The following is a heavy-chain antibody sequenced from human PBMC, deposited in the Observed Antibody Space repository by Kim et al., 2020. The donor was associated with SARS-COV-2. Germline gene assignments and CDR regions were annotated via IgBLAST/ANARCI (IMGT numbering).Heavy chain of an antibody. CDR1: GFTFSSYA. CDR3: AKGVGGSGSYFSGPNYYYYGMDV. D-gene: IGHD3-10*01. J-gene: IGHJ6*02. V-gene: IGHV3-23*01. CDR2: ISGSGGST. Sequence: GGSLRLSCAASGFTFSSYAMSWVRQAPGKGLEWVSAISGSGGSTYYADSVKGRFTISRDNSKNTLYLQMNSLRAEDTAVYYCAKGVGGSGSYFSGPNYYYYGMDVWGQGTTVTVSS.